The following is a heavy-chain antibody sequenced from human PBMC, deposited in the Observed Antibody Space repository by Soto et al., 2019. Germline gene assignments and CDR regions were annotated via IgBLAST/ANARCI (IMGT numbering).Heavy chain of an antibody. D-gene: IGHD3-9*01. CDR1: GGSISSSHW. V-gene: IGHV4-4*02. CDR2: ISHSGTS. Sequence: QVQLQESGPGLVKPSGTLSLTCAVSGGSISSSHWWTWVRQSPGKGLEYIGEISHSGTSNSNPSLKSRVTLSVDKSKNRLSLSLTSVTAADTAVYYCARVVLTITRGAFDAWGQGTLVTVSS. J-gene: IGHJ3*01. CDR3: ARVVLTITRGAFDA.